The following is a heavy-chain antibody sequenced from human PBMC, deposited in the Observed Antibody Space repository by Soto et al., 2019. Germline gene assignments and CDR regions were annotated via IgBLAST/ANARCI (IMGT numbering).Heavy chain of an antibody. J-gene: IGHJ5*02. Sequence: EVQLVESGGGLVQPGGSLRLSCVASGFTFTNYWMHWVRQDPGKGLVWVSRIGSDGTYIQYGDSVRGRFTISRDNAKNTVYLQMNSLRAEDTAVYYCVMNLVVTPDSVWFDPWGQGTLVTVSS. CDR1: GFTFTNYW. CDR3: VMNLVVTPDSVWFDP. V-gene: IGHV3-74*03. CDR2: IGSDGTYI. D-gene: IGHD2-2*01.